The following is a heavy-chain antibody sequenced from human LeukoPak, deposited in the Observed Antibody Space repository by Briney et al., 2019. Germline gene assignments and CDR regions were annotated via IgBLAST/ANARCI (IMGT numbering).Heavy chain of an antibody. CDR1: GGSISSGSYY. D-gene: IGHD1-26*01. Sequence: KSSQTLSLTCTVSGGSISSGSYYWSWIRQPPGKGLEWIGYIYHSGSTYYNPSLKSRVTISVDRSKNQFSLKLSSVTAADTAVYYCARAGTGGIVGAKYAFDIWGQGTMVTVSS. CDR3: ARAGTGGIVGAKYAFDI. CDR2: IYHSGST. V-gene: IGHV4-30-2*01. J-gene: IGHJ3*02.